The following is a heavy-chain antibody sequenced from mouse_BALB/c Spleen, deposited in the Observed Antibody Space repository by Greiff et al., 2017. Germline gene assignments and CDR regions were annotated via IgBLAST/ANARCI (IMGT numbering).Heavy chain of an antibody. CDR3: ARDRGFFYYYAMDY. CDR1: GFTFSDYY. D-gene: IGHD3-1*01. J-gene: IGHJ4*01. Sequence: EVMLVESGGGLVKPGGSLKLSCAASGFTFSDYYMYWVRQTPEKRLEWVATISDGGSYTYYPDSVKGRFTISRDNAKNNLYLQMSSLKSEDTAMYYCARDRGFFYYYAMDYWGQGTSVTVSS. CDR2: ISDGGSYT. V-gene: IGHV5-4*02.